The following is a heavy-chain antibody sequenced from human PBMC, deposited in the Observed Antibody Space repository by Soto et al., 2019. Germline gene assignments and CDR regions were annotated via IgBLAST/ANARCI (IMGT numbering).Heavy chain of an antibody. Sequence: SETLSLTCTVSGGSINSGDYYWTWIRQPPGKGLEWIGYIYYDGNSQHNPSLKSRVTMSVDTSKNQFSLKLSSVTAADTAVYYCARERELGFWSGYLAGDITGTTFWFDPWGQGTLVTVSS. CDR2: IYYDGNS. CDR1: GGSINSGDYY. J-gene: IGHJ5*02. V-gene: IGHV4-30-4*01. D-gene: IGHD3-3*01. CDR3: ARERELGFWSGYLAGDITGTTFWFDP.